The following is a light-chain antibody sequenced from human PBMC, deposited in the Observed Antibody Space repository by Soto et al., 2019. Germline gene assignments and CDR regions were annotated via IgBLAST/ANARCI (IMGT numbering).Light chain of an antibody. CDR2: LEGSGNY. J-gene: IGLJ7*01. V-gene: IGLV4-60*02. Sequence: QSVLTQSSSASASLGSSVKLTCTLSSGHSSFIIAWHQQQPGKAPRYLMKLEGSGNYNKGSGVPDCFSGSSSGADRYLTISNLQFEDEADYYCETWDSDTVVFGGGTQLTVL. CDR3: ETWDSDTVV. CDR1: SGHSSFI.